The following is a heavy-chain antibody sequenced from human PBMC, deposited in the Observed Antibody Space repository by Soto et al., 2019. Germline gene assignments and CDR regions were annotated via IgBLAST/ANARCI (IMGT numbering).Heavy chain of an antibody. Sequence: SETLSLTCTVSGDSISRGGYFWSWIRQHPGKGLEWIGYIYHTGSTYYNPSLKSRVTISVDTSKNQFSLRLTSVTAADTAVYYCARDRYTAMAPLDAFDIWGQGTMVTVSS. V-gene: IGHV4-31*03. CDR1: GDSISRGGYF. J-gene: IGHJ3*02. CDR2: IYHTGST. CDR3: ARDRYTAMAPLDAFDI. D-gene: IGHD5-18*01.